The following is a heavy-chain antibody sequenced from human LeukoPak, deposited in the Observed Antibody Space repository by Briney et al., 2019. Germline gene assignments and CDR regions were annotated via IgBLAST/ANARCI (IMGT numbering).Heavy chain of an antibody. J-gene: IGHJ5*02. D-gene: IGHD3-16*01. V-gene: IGHV4-38-2*02. CDR3: VRDHVSPGLSNWFDP. Sequence: SETLSLTCTVSGYSISSGYFWGWIRQPPGKGLEWIGNIYYSGSTYYNPSLKSRVTISIDTSKNQFSLMLSSVTASDTAMYYCVRDHVSPGLSNWFDPWGQGTLVTVSS. CDR1: GYSISSGYF. CDR2: IYYSGST.